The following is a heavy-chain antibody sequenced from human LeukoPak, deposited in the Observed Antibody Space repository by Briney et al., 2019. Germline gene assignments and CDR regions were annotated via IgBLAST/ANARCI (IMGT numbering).Heavy chain of an antibody. D-gene: IGHD1-20*01. J-gene: IGHJ3*01. V-gene: IGHV4-4*02. CDR3: ARDSFSYITSAPDV. CDR1: GGSVINTNW. Sequence: PSETLSLTCGVSGGSVINTNWWTWVRQPPGKGLEWIGEVHLDGRTNYNPSLKSRVTVSVDTSKNQFSLKLSSVTAADTAVYYCARDSFSYITSAPDVWGQGTMVTVSS. CDR2: VHLDGRT.